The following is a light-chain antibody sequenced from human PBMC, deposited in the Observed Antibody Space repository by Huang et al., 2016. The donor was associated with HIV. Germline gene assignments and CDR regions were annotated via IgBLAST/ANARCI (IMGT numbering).Light chain of an antibody. CDR2: AAS. J-gene: IGKJ4*01. V-gene: IGKV3-11*01. CDR1: QTIGTS. CDR3: QQRGDWPLT. Sequence: EIVLTQSPATLSLSPGERVTLSCRASQTIGTSLAWYQQKPGQAPRLLIYAASKRASGIPARFSGRGSGTDFTLTISSLEPEDFAVYYCQQRGDWPLTFGGGTKVEIK.